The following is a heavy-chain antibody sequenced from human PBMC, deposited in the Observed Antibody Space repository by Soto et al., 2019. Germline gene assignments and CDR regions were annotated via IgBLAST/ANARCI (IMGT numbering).Heavy chain of an antibody. CDR2: INHSGST. CDR3: ARGGMTGNTVYYYYGMDV. Sequence: SETLSLTCAVYGGSFSGYYWSWIRQPPGKGLEWIGEINHSGSTNYNPSLKSRVTISVDTSKNQFSLKLSSVTAADTAVYYCARGGMTGNTVYYYYGMDVCGQGPTVTVSS. V-gene: IGHV4-34*01. CDR1: GGSFSGYY. J-gene: IGHJ6*02. D-gene: IGHD1-7*01.